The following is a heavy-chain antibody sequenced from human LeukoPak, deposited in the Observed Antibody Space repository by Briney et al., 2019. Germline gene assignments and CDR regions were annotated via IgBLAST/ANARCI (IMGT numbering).Heavy chain of an antibody. CDR1: GYTFTGYY. J-gene: IGHJ4*02. CDR2: INPNSGGT. CDR3: ARDLTPLNSGYGGNSDFDY. D-gene: IGHD4-23*01. Sequence: GASVKVSCKASGYTFTGYYMHWVRQAPGQGLGWMGWINPNSGGTTYEQKFQGSVTMTRDTSIRTAYMELSSLRSDDTAVYYCARDLTPLNSGYGGNSDFDYWGQGTLVTVSS. V-gene: IGHV1-2*02.